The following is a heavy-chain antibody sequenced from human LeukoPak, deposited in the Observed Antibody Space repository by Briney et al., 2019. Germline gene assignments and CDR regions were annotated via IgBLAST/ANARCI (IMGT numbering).Heavy chain of an antibody. D-gene: IGHD3-3*01. CDR1: GYTFTSYG. CDR3: ARVSGISYYHCDY. Sequence: ASVKVSCKASGYTFTSYGISWVRQAPGQGLEWMGWISAYNGNTNYAQKLQGRVTMTTDTSTSTACMELRSLRSDDTAVYYCARVSGISYYHCDYWGQGTLVTVSS. CDR2: ISAYNGNT. V-gene: IGHV1-18*04. J-gene: IGHJ4*02.